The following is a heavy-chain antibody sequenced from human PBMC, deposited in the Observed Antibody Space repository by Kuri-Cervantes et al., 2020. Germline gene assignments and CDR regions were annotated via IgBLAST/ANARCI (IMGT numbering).Heavy chain of an antibody. Sequence: GESLKISCAASGFTVSSNHMSWVRQAPGKGLDCVSVIYSDSGTYYADSVKGRFTIYRHISKNTLYLQMNSLRTEDTAVYYCARSSGYYDNDYWGQGTPVTVSS. CDR1: GFTVSSNH. D-gene: IGHD3-22*01. CDR2: IYSDSGT. J-gene: IGHJ4*02. CDR3: ARSSGYYDNDY. V-gene: IGHV3-53*04.